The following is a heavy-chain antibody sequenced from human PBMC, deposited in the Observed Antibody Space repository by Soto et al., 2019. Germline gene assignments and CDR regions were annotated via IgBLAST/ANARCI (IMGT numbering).Heavy chain of an antibody. CDR1: GFTFTSHA. D-gene: IGHD2-2*01. CDR3: AKDSGYQLPDNYFYYGLDV. J-gene: IGHJ6*02. V-gene: IGHV3-30*18. CDR2: ISYDESDK. Sequence: QGQLVESGGGVVQPGRSLRLSCAASGFTFTSHAMHWVRQTPGKGLEWVAAISYDESDKKYASSVKGRFTVSRDNVKNTRTLQMNSLRPEDTAVYYCAKDSGYQLPDNYFYYGLDVWGQGTTVTVSS.